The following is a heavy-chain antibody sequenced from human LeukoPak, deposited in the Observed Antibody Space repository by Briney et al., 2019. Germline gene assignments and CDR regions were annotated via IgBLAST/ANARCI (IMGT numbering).Heavy chain of an antibody. CDR1: GGSFSGHY. Sequence: SETLSLTCAVYGGSFSGHYWSWIRQPPGKGLEWIGYIYCSGSTNYNPSLKSRVTISVDTSKNQFSLKLSSVTAADTAVYYCARLSSSTSFPDENWFDPWGQGTLVTVSS. CDR3: ARLSSSTSFPDENWFDP. D-gene: IGHD2-2*01. J-gene: IGHJ5*02. CDR2: IYCSGST. V-gene: IGHV4-59*11.